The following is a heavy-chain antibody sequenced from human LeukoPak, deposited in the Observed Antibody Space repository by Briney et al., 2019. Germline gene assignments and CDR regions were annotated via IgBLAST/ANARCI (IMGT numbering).Heavy chain of an antibody. Sequence: PSETLSLTCSVSGGSISSSSYYWGWIRQPPGKGLEWIGYIYFTGSTEYNPSLQSRVTISVDTSNNQFSLKLSSVTAVDTAVYYCAGMVRGVQIKPDSWGQGTLVTVSS. CDR1: GGSISSSSYY. D-gene: IGHD3-10*01. CDR3: AGMVRGVQIKPDS. J-gene: IGHJ5*01. V-gene: IGHV4-39*01. CDR2: IYFTGST.